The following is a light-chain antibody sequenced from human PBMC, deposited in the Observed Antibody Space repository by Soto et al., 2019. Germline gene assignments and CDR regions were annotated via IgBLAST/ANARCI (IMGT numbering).Light chain of an antibody. Sequence: VVLTQSPLSLPVSLGPPASISCRSSQSLVYSDGDTYLHWFQQRPGQAPRRLIYKVSNRDSGVPDRIRGSGSGTVFTLQISRVEGEDVGVYYCMQGSHWYSFGQGTKREI. CDR3: MQGSHWYS. J-gene: IGKJ2*03. V-gene: IGKV2-30*01. CDR1: QSLVYSDGDTY. CDR2: KVS.